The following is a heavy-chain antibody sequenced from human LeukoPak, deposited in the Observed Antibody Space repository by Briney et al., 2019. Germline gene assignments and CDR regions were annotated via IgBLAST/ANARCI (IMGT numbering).Heavy chain of an antibody. Sequence: SETLSLTCTVSGGSISSGDYYWRWIRQPPGKGLEWIGYIYYSGSTYYNPSLKSRVTISVDTSKNQFSLKLSSVTAADAAVYYCARRLSKYYFDYWGQGTLVTVSS. CDR2: IYYSGST. CDR1: GGSISSGDYY. V-gene: IGHV4-30-4*08. CDR3: ARRLSKYYFDY. J-gene: IGHJ4*02.